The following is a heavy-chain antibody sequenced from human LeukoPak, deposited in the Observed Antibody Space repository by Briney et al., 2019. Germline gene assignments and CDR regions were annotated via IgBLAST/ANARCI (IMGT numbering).Heavy chain of an antibody. D-gene: IGHD2-15*01. J-gene: IGHJ5*02. CDR2: INPSGGST. CDR1: GYTFTTYY. V-gene: IGHV1-46*01. CDR3: ARDRGWFDP. Sequence: GASVKVSCKASGYTFTTYYMHWVRQAPGQGLEWMGVINPSGGSTSYAQKFQGRVTMTRATSTSTVYMELSSLTSEDTAVYYCARDRGWFDPWGQGTLVTVSS.